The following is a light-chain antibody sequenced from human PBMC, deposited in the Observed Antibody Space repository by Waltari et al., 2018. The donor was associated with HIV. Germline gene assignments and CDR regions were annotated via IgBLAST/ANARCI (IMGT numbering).Light chain of an antibody. CDR1: VLAKQY. V-gene: IGLV3-25*03. CDR3: QSSDDSRPWI. J-gene: IGLJ2*01. Sequence: YELTQPPSISVSPGQTATLTCSGDVLAKQYAYWYQQKPGQAPVLVMSKDTERPSEIPERFSGSSSGTTVTLTISGVQAEDEADYHCQSSDDSRPWIFGGGTKMTVL. CDR2: KDT.